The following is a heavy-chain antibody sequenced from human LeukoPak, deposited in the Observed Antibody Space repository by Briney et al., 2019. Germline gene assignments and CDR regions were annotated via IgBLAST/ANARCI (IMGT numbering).Heavy chain of an antibody. V-gene: IGHV3-53*01. D-gene: IGHD7-27*01. CDR3: AKTPPWGWYFDY. CDR2: LCSDGYA. CDR1: GYTVSRNY. J-gene: IGHJ4*02. Sequence: PGGSLRLSCEASGYTVSRNYMTWVRQAPGKGLEWVSLLCSDGYAYYADSVMGRFTISRDNSKNTLYLQMNSLRAEDTAVYYCAKTPPWGWYFDYWGQGTLVTVSS.